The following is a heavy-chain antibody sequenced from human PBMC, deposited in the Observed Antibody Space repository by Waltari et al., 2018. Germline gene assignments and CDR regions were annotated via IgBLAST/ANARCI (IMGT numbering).Heavy chain of an antibody. J-gene: IGHJ2*01. CDR2: IYYSGST. D-gene: IGHD6-6*01. CDR3: ARVAARVWYFDL. Sequence: QVQLQESGPGLVKPSATLSLTCTVSGGSISSYYWSWIRQPPGKGLDWIGYIYYSGSTNYNPSLKSRVTISVDTSKNQFSLKLSSVTAADTAVYYCARVAARVWYFDLWGRGTLVTVSS. CDR1: GGSISSYY. V-gene: IGHV4-59*01.